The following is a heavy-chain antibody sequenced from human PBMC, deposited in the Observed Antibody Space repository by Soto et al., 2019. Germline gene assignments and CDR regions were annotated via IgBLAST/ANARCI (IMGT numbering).Heavy chain of an antibody. CDR1: GFTFSSYG. D-gene: IGHD6-6*01. Sequence: QVQLVESGGGVVQPGRSLRLSCAASGFTFSSYGMHWVRQAPGKGLEWVAVISYDGSNKYYADSVKGRFTISRDNSKNTLYRQMNSLRAEDTAVYYCAKDHWRYSSSSGPGMDVWGQGTTVTVSS. J-gene: IGHJ6*02. CDR3: AKDHWRYSSSSGPGMDV. CDR2: ISYDGSNK. V-gene: IGHV3-30*18.